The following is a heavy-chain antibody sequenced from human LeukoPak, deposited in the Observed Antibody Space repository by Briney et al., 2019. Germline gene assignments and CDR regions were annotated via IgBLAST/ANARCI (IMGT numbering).Heavy chain of an antibody. CDR1: GFTFSSYA. J-gene: IGHJ4*02. D-gene: IGHD3-10*01. CDR3: AKVSLLWFGELLFSFDY. CDR2: ISGSGGST. V-gene: IGHV3-23*01. Sequence: GGSLRLSCAASGFTFSSYAMSWVRQAPGKGLEWVSAISGSGGSTYYADSVKGRFTISRDNPKNTLYLQMNSLRAEDTAVYYCAKVSLLWFGELLFSFDYWGQGTLVTVSS.